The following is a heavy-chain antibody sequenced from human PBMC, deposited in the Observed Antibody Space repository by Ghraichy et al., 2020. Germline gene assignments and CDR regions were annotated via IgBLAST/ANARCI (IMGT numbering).Heavy chain of an antibody. D-gene: IGHD1-26*01. V-gene: IGHV3-64D*06. CDR1: GFTFSSYP. Sequence: GGSLRLSCSASGFTFSSYPMHWVRQAPGKGLEYVSAISSNGGSTYYADSVKGRFTISRDNSKNTLYLQMSSLRAEDTAVYYCVKDRPYSGSYRYFDYWGQGTLVTVSS. CDR3: VKDRPYSGSYRYFDY. CDR2: ISSNGGST. J-gene: IGHJ4*02.